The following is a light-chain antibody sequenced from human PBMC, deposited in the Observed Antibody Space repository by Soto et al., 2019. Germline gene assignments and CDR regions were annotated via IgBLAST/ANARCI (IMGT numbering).Light chain of an antibody. CDR3: QQSYDRPWT. J-gene: IGKJ1*01. CDR2: AAD. Sequence: DIQMTQSPSSLSASVGDTVTITCRASQIITNHLTLFQQKPGKAPSLLIFAADNLQDGVPSRFSGSGSGRDFSLTISSLQPEDFATYYCQQSYDRPWTFGQGTKVDI. CDR1: QIITNH. V-gene: IGKV1-39*01.